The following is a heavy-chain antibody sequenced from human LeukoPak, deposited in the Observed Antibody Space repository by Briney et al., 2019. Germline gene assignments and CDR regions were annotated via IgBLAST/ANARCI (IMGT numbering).Heavy chain of an antibody. CDR1: GYTFTSYA. CDR3: ARDWGSTYYDFWSGGNWFDP. J-gene: IGHJ5*02. D-gene: IGHD3-3*01. CDR2: INTNTGNP. Sequence: ASVKVSCKASGYTFTSYAMNWVPQAPGQGLEWMGWINTNTGNPTYAQGFTGRFVFSLDTSVSTAYLQISSLKAEDTAVYYCARDWGSTYYDFWSGGNWFDPWGQGTLVTVSS. V-gene: IGHV7-4-1*02.